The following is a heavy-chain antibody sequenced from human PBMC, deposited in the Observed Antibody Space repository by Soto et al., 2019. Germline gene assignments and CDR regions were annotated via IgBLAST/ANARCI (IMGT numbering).Heavy chain of an antibody. CDR1: GFTVSSNY. J-gene: IGHJ4*02. V-gene: IGHV3-53*04. CDR2: IYSGGST. D-gene: IGHD6-19*01. Sequence: PGGSLRLCCAASGFTVSSNYMSWVRQAPGKGLEWVSVIYSGGSTYYADSVKGRFTISRHNSKNTLYLQMNSLRAEDTAVYYCARDRPGYSSGWYIDYWGQGTLVTVSS. CDR3: ARDRPGYSSGWYIDY.